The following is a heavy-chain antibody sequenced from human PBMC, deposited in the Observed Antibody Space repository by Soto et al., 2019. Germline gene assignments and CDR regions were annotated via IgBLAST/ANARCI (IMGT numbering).Heavy chain of an antibody. CDR2: IRRNGSGK. CDR1: GFTFSSYW. D-gene: IGHD6-13*01. CDR3: ARVRLGSSWYSDAFDI. Sequence: PGGSLRLSCAASGFTFSSYWMSWVRQAPGKGLEWVANIRRNGSGKYYVDSVKGRFTISRDNSKNTLYLQMNSLRAEDTAVYYCARVRLGSSWYSDAFDIWGQGTMVTVSS. J-gene: IGHJ3*02. V-gene: IGHV3-7*03.